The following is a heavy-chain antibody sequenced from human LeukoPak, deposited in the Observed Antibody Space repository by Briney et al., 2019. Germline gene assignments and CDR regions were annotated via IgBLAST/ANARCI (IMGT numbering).Heavy chain of an antibody. CDR2: IIPIFGTA. V-gene: IGHV1-69*01. D-gene: IGHD2-2*01. CDR1: GGTFSSYA. Sequence: SVKVSCKASGGTFSSYAISWVRQAPGLGLEWMGGIIPIFGTANYAQKFQGRVTITADESTSTAYMELSSLRSEDTAVYYCARTVVVVPAAAHHDYYYYYMDVWGKGTTVTVSS. CDR3: ARTVVVVPAAAHHDYYYYYMDV. J-gene: IGHJ6*03.